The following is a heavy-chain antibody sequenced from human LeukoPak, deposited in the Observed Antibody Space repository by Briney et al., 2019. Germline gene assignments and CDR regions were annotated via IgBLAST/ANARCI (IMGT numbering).Heavy chain of an antibody. CDR3: ATHSSSWYEYAFDI. J-gene: IGHJ3*02. D-gene: IGHD6-13*01. CDR2: ISAYNGNT. CDR1: GYTFTSYG. Sequence: ASVKVSCKASGYTFTSYGISWVRQAPGQGLEWMGWISAYNGNTNYAQKLQGRVTMTTDTSTSTAYMELRSLRSDGTAVYYCATHSSSWYEYAFDIWGQGTMVTVSS. V-gene: IGHV1-18*01.